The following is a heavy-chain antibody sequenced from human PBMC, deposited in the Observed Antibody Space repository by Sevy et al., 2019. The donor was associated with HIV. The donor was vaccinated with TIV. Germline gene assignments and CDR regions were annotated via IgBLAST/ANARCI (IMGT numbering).Heavy chain of an antibody. D-gene: IGHD3-16*01. CDR3: ARGMGTSVLFSRFDP. CDR1: GGSISSYY. J-gene: IGHJ5*02. Sequence: SETLSLTCTVSGGSISSYYWSWIRQPPGKGLEWIGYIYYSGSTNYNPSLKSRVTISVDTSKNQFSLKLSSVTAADTAVYYCARGMGTSVLFSRFDPWGQGTLVTVSS. CDR2: IYYSGST. V-gene: IGHV4-59*01.